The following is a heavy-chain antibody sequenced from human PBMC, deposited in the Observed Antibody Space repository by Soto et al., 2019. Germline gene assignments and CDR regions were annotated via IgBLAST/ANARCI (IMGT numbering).Heavy chain of an antibody. CDR1: GGSISSSTYY. CDR3: ASPLFRGGINDPFDL. Sequence: QLQLQESGPGLVKPSETLSLTCTVSGGSISSSTYYWGWIRQPPGKGLEWIGSIYYSGSTHYNPSLKCRVTISVDTAEYQFSLKLSSVTAADTAVYYCASPLFRGGINDPFDLWGQGTLVTVSS. V-gene: IGHV4-39*01. J-gene: IGHJ3*01. D-gene: IGHD3-16*02. CDR2: IYYSGST.